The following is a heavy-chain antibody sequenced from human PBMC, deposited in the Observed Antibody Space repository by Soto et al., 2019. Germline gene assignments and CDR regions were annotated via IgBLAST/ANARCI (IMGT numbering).Heavy chain of an antibody. D-gene: IGHD3-3*02. CDR2: IYHSGST. J-gene: IGHJ5*02. V-gene: IGHV4-30-2*01. CDR3: ARGIRGFDP. Sequence: DLEWIGYIYHSGSTYYNPSLKSRVTISVDRSKNQFSLKLSSVTAADTAVYYCARGIRGFDPWGQGTLVTVSS.